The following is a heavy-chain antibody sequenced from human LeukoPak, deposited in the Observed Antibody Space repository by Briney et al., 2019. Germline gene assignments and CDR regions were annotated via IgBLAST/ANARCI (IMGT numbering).Heavy chain of an antibody. CDR1: GGSISSYY. CDR3: ARVPSGSPAAYDFSNYRMDV. CDR2: IYYSGST. J-gene: IGHJ6*02. Sequence: PSETLSLTCTVSGGSISSYYWSWIRQPPGKGLEWIGYIYYSGSTNYNPSLKRRVTISVDTSKNQFSLKLSSVTAADTAVYYCARVPSGSPAAYDFSNYRMDVWGQGTTVTVSS. D-gene: IGHD3-3*01. V-gene: IGHV4-59*01.